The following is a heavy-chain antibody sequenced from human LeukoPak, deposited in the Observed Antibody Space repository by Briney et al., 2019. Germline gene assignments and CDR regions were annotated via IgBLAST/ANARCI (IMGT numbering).Heavy chain of an antibody. CDR1: GGSISSSSYY. CDR3: ARHRSSPGADSWALPYGDYDY. J-gene: IGHJ4*02. D-gene: IGHD4-17*01. V-gene: IGHV4-39*01. CDR2: IYYSGNT. Sequence: SETLSLTCTVSGGSISSSSYYWGWIRQPPGMGLEWIGSIYYSGNTYYNPSLKSRVTISVDTSKNQFSLKLSSVTAADTAVYYCARHRSSPGADSWALPYGDYDYWGQGTLVTVSS.